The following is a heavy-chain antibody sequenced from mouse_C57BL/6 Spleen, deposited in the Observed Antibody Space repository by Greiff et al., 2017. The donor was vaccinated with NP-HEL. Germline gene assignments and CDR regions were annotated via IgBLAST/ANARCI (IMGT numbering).Heavy chain of an antibody. CDR3: ARDAITGGMDY. Sequence: EVQRVESGGGLVQSGRSLRLSCATSGFTFSDFYMEWVRQAPGKGLEWIAASRNKANDYTTEYSASVKGRFIVSRDTSQSILYLQMNALRAEDTAIYYCARDAITGGMDYWGQGTSVTVSS. CDR2: SRNKANDYTT. J-gene: IGHJ4*01. CDR1: GFTFSDFY. V-gene: IGHV7-1*01.